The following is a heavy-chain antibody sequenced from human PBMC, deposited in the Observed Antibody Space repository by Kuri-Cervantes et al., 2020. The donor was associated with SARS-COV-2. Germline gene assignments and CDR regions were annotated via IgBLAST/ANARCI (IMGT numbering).Heavy chain of an antibody. Sequence: GESLKISCKGSGYSFTSYWISWVRQMPGKGLEWIGRIDPTDSYTNYSPSFQGRVTISADKSINTAYLQWSSLKASDTAMYYCARRETYYYGSGSYYESYYGLDVWGQGTTVTVSS. CDR2: IDPTDSYT. J-gene: IGHJ6*02. CDR1: GYSFTSYW. D-gene: IGHD3-10*01. V-gene: IGHV5-10-1*01. CDR3: ARRETYYYGSGSYYESYYGLDV.